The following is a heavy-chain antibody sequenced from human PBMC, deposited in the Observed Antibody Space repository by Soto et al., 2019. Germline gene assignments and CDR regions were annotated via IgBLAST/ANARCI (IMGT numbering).Heavy chain of an antibody. CDR2: ITWNGGNK. CDR1: VFRFDDYN. Sequence: GWSLRLSCAASVFRFDDYNMHWVRQAPGKGLEWVSLITWNGGNKYYEDSVKGRFTISRDGTTQSVSLQMTSLKREDTGVYYCARETLSFGSALDVWGQGTTVTVSS. CDR3: ARETLSFGSALDV. J-gene: IGHJ6*02. V-gene: IGHV3-43*01. D-gene: IGHD3-3*01.